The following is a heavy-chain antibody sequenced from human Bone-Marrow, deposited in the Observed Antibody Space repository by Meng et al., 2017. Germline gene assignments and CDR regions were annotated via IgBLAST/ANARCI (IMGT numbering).Heavy chain of an antibody. CDR1: GFTFSSYW. Sequence: GESLKISCAASGFTFSSYWMSWVRQAPGKGLEWVANIKQDGSEKYYVDSVKGRFTISRDNAKNSLYLQMNSLRAEDTAVYYCARDSRVNYYDSSGPTVLYYGMDVWGQGTTVTVSS. D-gene: IGHD3-22*01. J-gene: IGHJ6*02. CDR2: IKQDGSEK. V-gene: IGHV3-7*01. CDR3: ARDSRVNYYDSSGPTVLYYGMDV.